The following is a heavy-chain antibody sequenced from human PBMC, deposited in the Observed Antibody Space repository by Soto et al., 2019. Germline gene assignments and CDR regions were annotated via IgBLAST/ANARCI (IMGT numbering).Heavy chain of an antibody. J-gene: IGHJ6*02. Sequence: GESLKISCKGSGYSFTSYWIGWVRQMPGKGLEWMGIIYPGDSDTRYSPSFQGQVTISADKSISTAYLQWSSLKASDTAMYYCATSRRYDILTGYYRDYYYYYYGMDVWGQGTTVTVSS. CDR1: GYSFTSYW. V-gene: IGHV5-51*01. CDR3: ATSRRYDILTGYYRDYYYYYYGMDV. CDR2: IYPGDSDT. D-gene: IGHD3-9*01.